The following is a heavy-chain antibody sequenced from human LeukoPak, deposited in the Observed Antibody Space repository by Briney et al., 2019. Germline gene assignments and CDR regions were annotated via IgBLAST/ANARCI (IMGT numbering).Heavy chain of an antibody. CDR2: IYRSGST. D-gene: IGHD3-3*01. CDR1: GYSISSGYY. V-gene: IGHV4-38-2*02. J-gene: IGHJ3*02. Sequence: PSETLSLTCTVSGYSISSGYYWVWIRQPPGKGLEWIGSIYRSGSTNYNPSLKSRVTMSVDTSKNQFSLKLSSVTAADTAVYYCARGIVLRFLEWPPQYAFDIWGQGTMVTVSS. CDR3: ARGIVLRFLEWPPQYAFDI.